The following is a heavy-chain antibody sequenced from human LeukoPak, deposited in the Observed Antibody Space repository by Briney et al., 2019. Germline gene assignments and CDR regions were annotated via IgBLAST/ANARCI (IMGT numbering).Heavy chain of an antibody. CDR1: GYTFTDNY. J-gene: IGHJ4*02. CDR3: GRVAYCGSGCYYYFDY. V-gene: IGHV1-2*02. D-gene: IGHD2-21*02. Sequence: GASVKVSCKASGYTFTDNYIHWVRQAPGQGLEWMGWINPRSGGTSYGQKFQGRVTVTRDTSISTAYMELSSLTSDDTAVDYCGRVAYCGSGCYYYFDYWGQGTLVTVSS. CDR2: INPRSGGT.